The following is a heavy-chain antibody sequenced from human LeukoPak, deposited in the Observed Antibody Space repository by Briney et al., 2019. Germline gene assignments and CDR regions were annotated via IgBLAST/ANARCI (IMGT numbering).Heavy chain of an antibody. CDR2: IKQDGSEK. CDR1: GFTFISYW. Sequence: GGSLRLSCAASGFTFISYWMSWVRQAPGKGLEWVANIKQDGSEKYYVDSVRGRFTISRDNAKNSLYLQMNSLRAEDTAVYYCAKEGPSSSWYSPKEFDYWGQGTLVTVSS. V-gene: IGHV3-7*04. J-gene: IGHJ4*02. CDR3: AKEGPSSSWYSPKEFDY. D-gene: IGHD6-13*01.